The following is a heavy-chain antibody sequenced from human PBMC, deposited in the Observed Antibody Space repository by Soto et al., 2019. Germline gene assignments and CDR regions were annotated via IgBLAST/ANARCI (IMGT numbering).Heavy chain of an antibody. D-gene: IGHD6-6*01. CDR3: ARGESSSRYYMDV. CDR1: GGSISSYY. Sequence: SETLSLTCTVSGGSISSYYWSWIRQPPGKGLEWIGYIYYSGSTNYNPSLKSRVTISVDTSKNQFSLKLSSVTAADTAVYYCARGESSSRYYMDVWGKGTTVTVSS. CDR2: IYYSGST. J-gene: IGHJ6*03. V-gene: IGHV4-59*01.